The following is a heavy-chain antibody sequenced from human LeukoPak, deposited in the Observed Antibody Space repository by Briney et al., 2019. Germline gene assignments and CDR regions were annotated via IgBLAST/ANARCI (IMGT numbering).Heavy chain of an antibody. Sequence: GSLRLSCAASGFTFSSYAMHWVRQAPGKGLEWVAVISYDGSNKYYADSVKGRFTISRDNAKNSLYLQMNSLRAEDTAVYYCARGFTVTTGGVFDYWGQGTLVTVSS. CDR3: ARGFTVTTGGVFDY. V-gene: IGHV3-30*04. CDR1: GFTFSSYA. J-gene: IGHJ4*02. D-gene: IGHD4-17*01. CDR2: ISYDGSNK.